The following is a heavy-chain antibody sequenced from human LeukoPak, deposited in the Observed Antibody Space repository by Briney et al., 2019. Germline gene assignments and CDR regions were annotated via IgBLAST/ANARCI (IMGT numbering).Heavy chain of an antibody. V-gene: IGHV3-21*01. J-gene: IGHJ6*04. CDR3: ASHPGGYGSGSYSSPGYYYGMDV. D-gene: IGHD3-10*01. CDR1: GFTFSSYS. Sequence: GGSLRLSCAASGFTFSSYSMNWVRQAPAKGLEWVSSISSSSSYIYYADSVKGRFTISRDNAKNSLYLQMNSLRAEDTAVYYCASHPGGYGSGSYSSPGYYYGMDVWGKGTTATVSS. CDR2: ISSSSSYI.